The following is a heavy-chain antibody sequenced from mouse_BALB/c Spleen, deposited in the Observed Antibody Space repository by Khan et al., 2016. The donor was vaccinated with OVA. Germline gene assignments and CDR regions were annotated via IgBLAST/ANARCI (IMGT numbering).Heavy chain of an antibody. CDR1: GYSIPSDYA. J-gene: IGHJ3*01. CDR2: ITSSGST. CDR3: ARDNYFAY. V-gene: IGHV3-2*02. Sequence: EVQLQESGPGLVKPSQSLSLTCTVTGYSIPSDYAWTWFRPFPGNKLEWMGFITSSGSTAYNPSLKSRMSNTRDTSKNQFFRHLNSVTPEDTATYYCARDNYFAYWGQGTLVTVSA. D-gene: IGHD1-3*01.